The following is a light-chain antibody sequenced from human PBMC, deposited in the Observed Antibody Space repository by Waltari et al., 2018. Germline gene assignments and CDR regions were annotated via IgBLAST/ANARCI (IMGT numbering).Light chain of an antibody. J-gene: IGLJ2*01. CDR3: QSADSSGTYVV. CDR1: ALPKQY. V-gene: IGLV3-25*03. CDR2: KDS. Sequence: SYELTQPPSVSVSPGQTARITCSGDALPKQYAHWYQKKPGQAPGLVIYKDSERPSGIPERFAGSSSGTTVTLTISGVQAEDEVDYYCQSADSSGTYVVFGGGTKLTVL.